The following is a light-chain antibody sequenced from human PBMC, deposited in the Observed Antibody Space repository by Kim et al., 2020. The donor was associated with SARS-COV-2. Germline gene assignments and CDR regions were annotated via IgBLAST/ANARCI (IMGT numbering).Light chain of an antibody. CDR3: QAWDSSTVV. V-gene: IGLV3-1*01. J-gene: IGLJ2*01. CDR1: KLGDKY. CDR2: QDS. Sequence: VSPGQKASITGSGDKLGDKYACWYQQKPGQSPVLVIYQDSKRPSGIPERFSGSNSGNTATLTISGTQAMDEADYYCQAWDSSTVVFGGGTQLTVL.